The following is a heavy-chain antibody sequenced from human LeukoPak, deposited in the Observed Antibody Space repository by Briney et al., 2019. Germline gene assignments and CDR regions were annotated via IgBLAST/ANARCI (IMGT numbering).Heavy chain of an antibody. D-gene: IGHD3-16*02. J-gene: IGHJ4*02. CDR2: ISSSSSDI. V-gene: IGHV3-21*01. CDR3: ARGAIGVIGAFDY. CDR1: GFTFSSYS. Sequence: PGGALRLSCAASGFTFSSYSMNWVRQAPGKGLGWVSSISSSSSDIYYADSVKGRFTISRDNAKNSLYLQMNSLRAEDTAVYYCARGAIGVIGAFDYWGQGTLVTVSS.